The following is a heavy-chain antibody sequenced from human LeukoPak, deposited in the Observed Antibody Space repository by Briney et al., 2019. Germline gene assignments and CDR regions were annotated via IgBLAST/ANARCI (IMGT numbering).Heavy chain of an antibody. V-gene: IGHV4-61*01. CDR3: ARAPYFDWLLYPSPFFDY. D-gene: IGHD3-9*01. J-gene: IGHJ4*02. CDR1: SGSVSSGSYY. Sequence: SETLSLTCTVSSGSVSSGSYYWSWIRQPPGKGLEWIGYIYYSGSTNYNPSLKSRVTISVDTSKKQFSLNLSSVTAADTAVYYCARAPYFDWLLYPSPFFDYWGQGTLVTVSS. CDR2: IYYSGST.